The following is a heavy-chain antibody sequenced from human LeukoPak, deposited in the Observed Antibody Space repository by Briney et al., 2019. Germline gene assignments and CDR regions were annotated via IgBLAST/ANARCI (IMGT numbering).Heavy chain of an antibody. J-gene: IGHJ4*02. Sequence: ASVKVSCKASGYTFTSYSMNWGRQAPGQGLEWLGWINTNTGNPTYAQGFTGRFVFSLDTSVSTAYLQISSLKAEDTAVYYCARKLATAGRVRFDYWGQGTLVTVSS. D-gene: IGHD6-13*01. CDR1: GYTFTSYS. CDR3: ARKLATAGRVRFDY. V-gene: IGHV7-4-1*02. CDR2: INTNTGNP.